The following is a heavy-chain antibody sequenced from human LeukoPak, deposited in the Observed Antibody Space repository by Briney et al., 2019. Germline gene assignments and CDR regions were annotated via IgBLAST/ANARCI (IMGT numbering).Heavy chain of an antibody. V-gene: IGHV3-21*01. CDR1: GFTLNDYG. D-gene: IGHD3-10*01. CDR3: ARDFRIYYGSGSYGSRFDP. J-gene: IGHJ5*02. Sequence: GGPLRLSCAASGFTLNDYGMNWVRQAPGKGLEWVSSISSSGVYIYYADSLKGRFTISRDNAKNSLYLQMNSLRAEDTAIYFCARDFRIYYGSGSYGSRFDPWGQGTLVTVSS. CDR2: ISSSGVYI.